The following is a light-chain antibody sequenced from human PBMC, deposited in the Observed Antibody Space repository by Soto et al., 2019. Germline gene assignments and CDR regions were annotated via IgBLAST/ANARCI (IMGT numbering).Light chain of an antibody. V-gene: IGKV2-28*01. CDR3: MQAREGRT. CDR1: QSLLYSNGYNY. J-gene: IGKJ1*01. Sequence: DLVMTQSPLSLPVTPGEPASISCRSSQSLLYSNGYNYLDWYLQKPGQSPQLLIYLGSNRASGVPERFSGSGSGTDFTLKISRVEAEDAGVYYCMQAREGRTFGQGTKVEIK. CDR2: LGS.